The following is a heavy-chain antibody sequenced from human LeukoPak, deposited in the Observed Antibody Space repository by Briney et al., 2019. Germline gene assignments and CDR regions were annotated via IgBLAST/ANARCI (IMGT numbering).Heavy chain of an antibody. V-gene: IGHV4-39*07. CDR2: IYYSGTT. CDR1: GGPISSSNYY. CDR3: AGSAGKLTRFDY. Sequence: PSETLSLTCTVSGGPISSSNYYWGWIRQPPGKGLEWIGSIYYSGTTYYNPSLKSRVTISLDTSKNQLSLKLNSVTAADTAVYYCAGSAGKLTRFDYWGQGTLVTVSS. D-gene: IGHD4-23*01. J-gene: IGHJ4*02.